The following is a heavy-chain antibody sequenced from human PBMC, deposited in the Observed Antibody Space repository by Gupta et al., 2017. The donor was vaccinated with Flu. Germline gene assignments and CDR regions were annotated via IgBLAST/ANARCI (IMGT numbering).Heavy chain of an antibody. V-gene: IGHV1-18*01. J-gene: IGHJ4*02. CDR1: G. D-gene: IGHD1-26*01. Sequence: GISWVRQAPGQGLEWVGWIGVYNGDTRFGQKFQGRVTLTTDTSTTTAYMELRSLTSDDTAMYYCARDPPGKTDLDYWGQGTLVTVSS. CDR2: IGVYNGDT. CDR3: ARDPPGKTDLDY.